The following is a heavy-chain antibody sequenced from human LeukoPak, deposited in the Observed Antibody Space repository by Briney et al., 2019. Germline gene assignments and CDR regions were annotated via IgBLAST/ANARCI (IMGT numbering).Heavy chain of an antibody. CDR3: ARDNDSRDPPHFDY. CDR2: IRYDGSNK. D-gene: IGHD3-16*01. J-gene: IGHJ4*02. V-gene: IGHV3-30*02. CDR1: GFTFSSYG. Sequence: GGSLRLSCAASGFTFSSYGMHWVRQAPGKGLEWVAFIRYDGSNKYYADSVKGRFTISRDNSKNTLYLQMNSLRSEDTAVYYCARDNDSRDPPHFDYWGQGTLVTVSS.